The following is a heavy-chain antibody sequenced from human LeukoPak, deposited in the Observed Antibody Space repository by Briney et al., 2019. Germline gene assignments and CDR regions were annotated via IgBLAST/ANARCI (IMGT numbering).Heavy chain of an antibody. Sequence: SETLSLTCAVYGGSFSGYYWSWIRQPPGKGLEWIGEINHSGSTNYNPSLKSRVTISVDTSKNQFSLKLSSVTAADTAVYYCARHTVTGHYMDVWGKGTTVTVSS. CDR2: INHSGST. CDR3: ARHTVTGHYMDV. J-gene: IGHJ6*03. CDR1: GGSFSGYY. D-gene: IGHD4-11*01. V-gene: IGHV4-34*01.